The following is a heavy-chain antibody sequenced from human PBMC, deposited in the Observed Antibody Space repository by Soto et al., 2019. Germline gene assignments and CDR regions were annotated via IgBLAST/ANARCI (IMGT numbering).Heavy chain of an antibody. J-gene: IGHJ6*02. CDR1: CDSISDYY. D-gene: IGHD3-22*01. V-gene: IGHV4-4*07. Sequence: SDTLSLTCTFSCDSISDYYWICILQPAGSGVDWVWRFYNSGRTKSNPSLKSRVTMSADTSKNQLSLSLRSVTAADTAIYYCARIYNSGFYRPEGDYYFYGMDVWGQGTTVTVSS. CDR2: FYNSGRT. CDR3: ARIYNSGFYRPEGDYYFYGMDV.